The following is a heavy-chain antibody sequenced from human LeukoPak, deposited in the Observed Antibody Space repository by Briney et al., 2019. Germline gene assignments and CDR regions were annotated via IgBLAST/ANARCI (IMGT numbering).Heavy chain of an antibody. CDR1: GGSISSGSYY. CDR2: IYTSGST. Sequence: SETLSLTCTVSGGSISSGSYYWSWIRQPAGKGLEWIGRIYTSGSTNYNPSLKSRVTISVDTSKNQFSLKLSSVTAADTAVYYCARESEQWPYYYYGMDVWGQGTTVTVYS. J-gene: IGHJ6*02. CDR3: ARESEQWPYYYYGMDV. D-gene: IGHD6-19*01. V-gene: IGHV4-61*02.